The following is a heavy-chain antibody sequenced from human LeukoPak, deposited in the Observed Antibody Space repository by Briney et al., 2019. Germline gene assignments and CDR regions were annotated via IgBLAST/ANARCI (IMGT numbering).Heavy chain of an antibody. J-gene: IGHJ5*02. Sequence: ASVRVSCKASVYTFTNGNSLHWVRLAPGQGLEWMGWIKPKSGGTNYAQKFQGRVTMTTDTSINTVYMELSSLQSDDTAMYYCARDPDQYGTGLDPWGQGTLVTVSS. CDR3: ARDPDQYGTGLDP. D-gene: IGHD6-6*01. CDR1: VYTFTNGNS. CDR2: IKPKSGGT. V-gene: IGHV1-2*02.